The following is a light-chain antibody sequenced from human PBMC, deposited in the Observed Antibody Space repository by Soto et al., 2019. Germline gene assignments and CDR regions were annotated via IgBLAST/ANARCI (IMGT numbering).Light chain of an antibody. CDR1: QSVGSSY. CDR3: QQYGNPPWT. V-gene: IGKV3-20*01. CDR2: DTS. Sequence: ETVLTQSPGTLSLSPGERATLSCRASQSVGSSYLAWYQQKPGQAPRLLIYDTSSRATGIPNRFSGSGSRTDFTLTISRLEPEDFAVYHCQQYGNPPWTFGQGTKLEIK. J-gene: IGKJ2*01.